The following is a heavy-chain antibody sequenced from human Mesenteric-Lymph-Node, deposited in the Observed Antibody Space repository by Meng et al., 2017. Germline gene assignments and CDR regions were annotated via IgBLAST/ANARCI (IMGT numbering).Heavy chain of an antibody. CDR1: GVSISSGRW. V-gene: IGHV4-4*02. J-gene: IGHJ4*02. Sequence: QVQLHESGPVLVKPSGTLSLTCAASGVSISSGRWWTCVRQPPRKGLEMMGEIHPSGSTNYNPSLKSRVTISLDKAKNLFSLELTSVTAADPAVYYCVRGGYYTFDSWGQGNLVTVSS. CDR3: VRGGYYTFDS. D-gene: IGHD2-2*02. CDR2: IHPSGST.